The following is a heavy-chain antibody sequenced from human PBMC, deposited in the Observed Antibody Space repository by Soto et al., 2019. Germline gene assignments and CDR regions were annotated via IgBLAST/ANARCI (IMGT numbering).Heavy chain of an antibody. Sequence: GGSLRLSCAASGLIFSGHGMHWVRQAPGKGLQWVAVIRYDGSNIYYADSVKGRFTISRDNSKNTLYLQMNSLRAEDTAVYYCARDGVGATTFFGYFDYWGQGALVTVSS. CDR2: IRYDGSNI. J-gene: IGHJ4*02. CDR3: ARDGVGATTFFGYFDY. CDR1: GLIFSGHG. V-gene: IGHV3-33*01. D-gene: IGHD1-26*01.